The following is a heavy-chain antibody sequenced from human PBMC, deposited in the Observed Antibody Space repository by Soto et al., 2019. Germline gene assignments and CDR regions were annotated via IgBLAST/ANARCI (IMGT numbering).Heavy chain of an antibody. J-gene: IGHJ5*02. D-gene: IGHD2-2*01. V-gene: IGHV4-30-4*01. CDR1: GGSINNTDDY. CDR2: IYYSGTT. Sequence: SVTPSLTYTISGGSINNTDDYRSWSLKPPWKGLEWIGYIYYSGTTYYNTSLKSRVTISVDTSKNQFSLKLSSVTAADTAVYYCDRRPTSDKGWFDPWGQGKLVTGSS. CDR3: DRRPTSDKGWFDP.